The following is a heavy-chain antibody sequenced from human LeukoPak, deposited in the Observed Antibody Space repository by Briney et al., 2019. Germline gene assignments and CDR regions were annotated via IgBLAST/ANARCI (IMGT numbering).Heavy chain of an antibody. CDR3: ARYLTNYFDY. CDR2: IYYSGTT. V-gene: IGHV4-39*01. CDR1: GDSISSRDYH. J-gene: IGHJ4*02. Sequence: SETLSLTCTVSGDSISSRDYHWGWIRQPPGKGLEWIGSIYYSGTTYYNPSLNSRVTMSIDTSKNQFSLNLSSVTAADTAVYYCARYLTNYFDYWGQGTPVTVSS. D-gene: IGHD1-1*01.